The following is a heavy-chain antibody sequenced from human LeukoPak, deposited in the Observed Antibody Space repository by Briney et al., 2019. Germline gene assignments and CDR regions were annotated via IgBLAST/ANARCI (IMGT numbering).Heavy chain of an antibody. V-gene: IGHV3-11*04. D-gene: IGHD3-22*01. CDR1: GFRFDSFY. CDR3: ARSLIVASEDY. Sequence: KPGGSLRLSCAASGFRFDSFYMGWIRQVPGKGLDYIALISASGAVPYYAESVKGRFTISRDNAKNSVSLQMNSLSADDTAVYYCARSLIVASEDYWGQGTLLTVSS. J-gene: IGHJ4*02. CDR2: ISASGAVP.